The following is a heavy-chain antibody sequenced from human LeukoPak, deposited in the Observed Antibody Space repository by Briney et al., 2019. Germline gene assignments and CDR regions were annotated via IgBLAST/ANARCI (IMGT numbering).Heavy chain of an antibody. CDR2: INPNSGGT. CDR1: GYTFTGYY. D-gene: IGHD1-26*01. J-gene: IGHJ4*02. CDR3: GSGPRTYGLPLLYSDY. V-gene: IGHV1-2*02. Sequence: ASVKVSCKASGYTFTGYYMHWVRQAPGQGLEWMGWINPNSGGTDSAQKFQGRVSMTRDTSISTAYMELSRLRSDDTAVYYCGSGPRTYGLPLLYSDYGGQGTLVTVA.